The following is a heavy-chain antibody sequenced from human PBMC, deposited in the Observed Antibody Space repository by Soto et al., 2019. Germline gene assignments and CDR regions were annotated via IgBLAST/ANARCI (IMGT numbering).Heavy chain of an antibody. J-gene: IGHJ4*02. D-gene: IGHD6-19*01. CDR3: ARTTVTGTIYYFDP. V-gene: IGHV1-2*02. Sequence: VASVKFSCKASGYSFTDYYIQWVRQAPGQGLEWVGWIIPNSGDTKYGQKFQGRVTMTRDTSINTAYMELSRLEYDDTAVYYCARTTVTGTIYYFDPWGKGTLVTVSS. CDR2: IIPNSGDT. CDR1: GYSFTDYY.